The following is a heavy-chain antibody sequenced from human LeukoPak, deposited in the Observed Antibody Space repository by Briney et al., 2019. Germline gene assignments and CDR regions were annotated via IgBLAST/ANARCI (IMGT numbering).Heavy chain of an antibody. CDR1: GFSISSSD. CDR2: ISRSGNTV. CDR3: ARRKNDYGDFDF. D-gene: IGHD4-17*01. V-gene: IGHV3-48*01. J-gene: IGHJ4*02. Sequence: GRSLRLSCEASGFSISSSDMNWVRQAPGKGLEWISHISRSGNTVYYADSVKGRFTTSRDNAKKSLYLQLNSLRAEDTAVYFCARRKNDYGDFDFWGQGTLVTVSS.